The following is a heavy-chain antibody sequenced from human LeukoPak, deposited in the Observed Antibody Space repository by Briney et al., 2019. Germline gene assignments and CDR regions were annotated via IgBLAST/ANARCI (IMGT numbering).Heavy chain of an antibody. CDR3: AGDHLALNALDI. Sequence: SETLSRTCTVSGGSINNYYWSWIRRPAGKGLEWIGRIYTGRSTNYNPSLKSRVTMSVDTSNNQFSLKLTSVTAADTAVYYCAGDHLALNALDIWGQGTMVTVSP. V-gene: IGHV4-4*07. CDR1: GGSINNYY. J-gene: IGHJ3*02. CDR2: IYTGRST.